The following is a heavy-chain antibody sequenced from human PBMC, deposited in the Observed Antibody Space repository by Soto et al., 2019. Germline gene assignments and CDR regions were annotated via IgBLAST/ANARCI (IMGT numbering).Heavy chain of an antibody. V-gene: IGHV4-38-2*01. J-gene: IGHJ4*02. CDR1: GYSISSGYY. CDR2: IYHSGST. D-gene: IGHD3-9*01. CDR3: ARGLPYDILTGYYSEFDY. Sequence: SETLSLTCAVSGYSISSGYYWGWIRQPPGKGLEWIGCIYHSGSTYYNPSLKSRVTISVDTSENQFSLKLSSVTAADTAVYYCARGLPYDILTGYYSEFDYWGQGTLVTVSS.